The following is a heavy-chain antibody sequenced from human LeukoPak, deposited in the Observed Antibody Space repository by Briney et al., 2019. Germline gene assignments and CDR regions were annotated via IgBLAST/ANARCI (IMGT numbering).Heavy chain of an antibody. CDR2: IIPIFSTA. V-gene: IGHV1-69*05. Sequence: ASVKVSCKASGGTFSSYAISWLRQAPGQGLEWMGGIIPIFSTANYAQKFQGRVTITTDESTSTAYMELSSLRSEDTAVYYCARGAERATIEDEPNDYFDYWGQGTLVTVSS. D-gene: IGHD5-24*01. J-gene: IGHJ4*02. CDR3: ARGAERATIEDEPNDYFDY. CDR1: GGTFSSYA.